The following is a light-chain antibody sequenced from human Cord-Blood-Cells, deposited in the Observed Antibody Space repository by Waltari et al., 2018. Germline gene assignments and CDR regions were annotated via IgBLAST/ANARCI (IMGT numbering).Light chain of an antibody. CDR1: KLGDKY. CDR3: QAWDSSTAV. CDR2: QDS. J-gene: IGLJ2*01. V-gene: IGLV3-1*01. Sequence: SYELTQPPSVSVSPGQTASIPCPGDKLGDKYACWYQQKPGQSPGLVIYQDSKRPSGIPERFSGSNSGNTATLTISGTQAMDEADYYCQAWDSSTAVFGGGTKLTVL.